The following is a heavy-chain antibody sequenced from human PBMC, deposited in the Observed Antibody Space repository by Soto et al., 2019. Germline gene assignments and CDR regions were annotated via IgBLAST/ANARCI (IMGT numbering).Heavy chain of an antibody. CDR2: ISSSSSYI. CDR3: ARVNSGYDLDFSFDY. D-gene: IGHD5-12*01. J-gene: IGHJ4*02. V-gene: IGHV3-21*01. CDR1: GFTFSSYS. Sequence: PGGSLRLSCAASGFTFSSYSMNWVRQAPGKGLEWVSSISSSSSYIYYADSVKGRFTISRDNAKNSLYLQMNSLRAEDTAVYYCARVNSGYDLDFSFDYWGQGTLVTVSS.